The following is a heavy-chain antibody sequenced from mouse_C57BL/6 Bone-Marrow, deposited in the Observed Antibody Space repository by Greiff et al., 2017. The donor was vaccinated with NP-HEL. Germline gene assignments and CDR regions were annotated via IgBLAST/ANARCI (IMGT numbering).Heavy chain of an antibody. D-gene: IGHD1-1*01. CDR3: ARGGITTVVATQWNYFDY. CDR1: GYTFTSYW. J-gene: IGHJ2*01. Sequence: QVQLQQPGAELVRPGSSVKLSCKASGYTFTSYWMDWVKQRPGQGLEWIGNIYPSDSETYYNQKFKDKATLTVDKSSSTAYMQLSSLTSEDSAVYYCARGGITTVVATQWNYFDYWGQGTTLTVSS. V-gene: IGHV1-61*01. CDR2: IYPSDSET.